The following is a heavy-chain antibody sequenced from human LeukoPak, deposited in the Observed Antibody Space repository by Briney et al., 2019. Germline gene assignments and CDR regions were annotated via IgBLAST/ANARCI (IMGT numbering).Heavy chain of an antibody. V-gene: IGHV1-69*05. CDR1: GGTFSSYA. J-gene: IGHJ5*02. Sequence: SVKVSCKASGGTFSSYAISWVRQAPGQGLERMGGIIPIFGTANYAQKFQGRVTITTDESMSTAYMELSSLRSEDTAVYYCARDPYRYYDFWSGYFDPWGQGTLVTVSS. CDR3: ARDPYRYYDFWSGYFDP. D-gene: IGHD3-3*01. CDR2: IIPIFGTA.